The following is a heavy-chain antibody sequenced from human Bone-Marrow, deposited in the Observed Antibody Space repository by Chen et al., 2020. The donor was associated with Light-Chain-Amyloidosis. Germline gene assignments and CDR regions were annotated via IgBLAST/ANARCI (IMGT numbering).Heavy chain of an antibody. CDR3: ARAWGSSSGSLEY. J-gene: IGHJ4*02. Sequence: GPGPVKPSGTLSLTCAVSGDSLSSSHWWSWVRQPPGKGLEWIGEIYHSGSTNYNPSLKSRVTISVDKSKNQFSLNLSSVTAADTAVYYCARAWGSSSGSLEYWGQGTLVTVSS. V-gene: IGHV4-4*02. D-gene: IGHD6-19*01. CDR1: GDSLSSSHW. CDR2: IYHSGST.